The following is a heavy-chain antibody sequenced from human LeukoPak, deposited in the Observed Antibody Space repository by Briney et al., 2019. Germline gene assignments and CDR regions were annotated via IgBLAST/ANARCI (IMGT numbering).Heavy chain of an antibody. V-gene: IGHV1-2*02. J-gene: IGHJ4*02. D-gene: IGHD3-10*01. CDR1: GYTLTELS. CDR3: ARDKRFGESDY. CDR2: INPNSGGT. Sequence: ASVKVSCKVSGYTLTELSMHWVRQAPGQGLEWMGWINPNSGGTNYAQKFQGRVTMTRDTSISTAYMELSRLRSDDTAVYYCARDKRFGESDYWGQGTLVTVSS.